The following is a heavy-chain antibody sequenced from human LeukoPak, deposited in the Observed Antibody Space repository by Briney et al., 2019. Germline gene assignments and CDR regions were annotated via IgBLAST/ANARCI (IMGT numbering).Heavy chain of an antibody. J-gene: IGHJ4*02. D-gene: IGHD2-2*01. CDR2: ISYDGNFR. Sequence: PGGSLRLSCAASGFIFSTFAMHWVRQVPGKGLEWVALISYDGNFRNYAESVKGRFTISRDNSKNTVYLQMNSLRAEDTAVYYCARGETSSYDYWGQGTLVTVSS. CDR1: GFIFSTFA. CDR3: ARGETSSYDY. V-gene: IGHV3-30*14.